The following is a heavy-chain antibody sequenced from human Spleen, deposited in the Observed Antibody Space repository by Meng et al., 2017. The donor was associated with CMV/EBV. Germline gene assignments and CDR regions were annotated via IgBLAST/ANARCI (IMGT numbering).Heavy chain of an antibody. V-gene: IGHV4-30-4*01. CDR1: GVSISSGEYY. CDR2: IYYTGSS. Sequence: SETLSLTCTVSGVSISSGEYYWSWIRQSPGRGLEWIGDIYYTGSSFYNPALKSRVSISLDTSKNRFSLRLTSLTAADTAVFYCARGGFAPRTQAPTKPYYDYSGVDVWGQGTAVTVSS. J-gene: IGHJ6*02. D-gene: IGHD3-10*01. CDR3: ARGGFAPRTQAPTKPYYDYSGVDV.